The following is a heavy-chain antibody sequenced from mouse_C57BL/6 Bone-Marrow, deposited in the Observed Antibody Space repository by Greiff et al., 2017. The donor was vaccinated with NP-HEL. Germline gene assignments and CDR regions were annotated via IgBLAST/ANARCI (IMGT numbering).Heavy chain of an antibody. Sequence: QVQLQQPGAELVKPGASVKMSCKASGYTFTSYWITWVKQRPGQGLEWIGDIYPGSGSTNYNEKFKSKATLTVDTSSSTAYMQLSSLTSEDSAVYYCARSGVYYGNFDYWGQGTTLTVSS. CDR1: GYTFTSYW. V-gene: IGHV1-55*01. D-gene: IGHD2-1*01. J-gene: IGHJ2*01. CDR2: IYPGSGST. CDR3: ARSGVYYGNFDY.